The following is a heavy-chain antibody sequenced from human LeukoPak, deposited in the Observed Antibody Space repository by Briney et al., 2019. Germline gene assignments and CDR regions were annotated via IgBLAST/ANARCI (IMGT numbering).Heavy chain of an antibody. CDR3: ARDRSVVPAAVNWFDP. CDR2: ISSTGTYI. V-gene: IGHV3-21*01. D-gene: IGHD2-2*01. Sequence: GGSLRLSCAASGFTFSSYSMNWVRQAPGKGLEWVSSISSTGTYIDYADSVKGRFTISRDNAKNSLYLQINSLRAEDTAVYYCARDRSVVPAAVNWFDPWGQGTLVTVSS. J-gene: IGHJ5*02. CDR1: GFTFSSYS.